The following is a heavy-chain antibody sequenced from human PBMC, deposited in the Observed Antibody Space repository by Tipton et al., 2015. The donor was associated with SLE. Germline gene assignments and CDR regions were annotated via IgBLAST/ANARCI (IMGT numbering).Heavy chain of an antibody. D-gene: IGHD5-24*01. J-gene: IGHJ4*02. CDR3: ASRGAYRVFAY. CDR1: GGSFSGYY. CDR2: INHSGST. Sequence: TLSLTCTVYGGSFSGYYWTWIRQPPGKGLEWIGEINHSGSTNYNPSLKSRVTISVDTPKNQFSLRLSSVTAADTAVYYCASRGAYRVFAYWGQGTLVTVSS. V-gene: IGHV4-34*01.